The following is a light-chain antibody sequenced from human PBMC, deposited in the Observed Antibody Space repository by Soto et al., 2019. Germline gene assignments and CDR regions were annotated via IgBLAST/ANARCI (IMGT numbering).Light chain of an antibody. CDR1: QTVGDN. CDR2: GAS. Sequence: ETAMTQSPVTLSLSPGERATLSCRASQTVGDNVAWYRQKPGQPPSLLIYGASTRAPGVPARFSGSGSGTDFILTISSLQSEDFGFYYCQQYNNWPLGTFGQVTRVEI. V-gene: IGKV3-15*01. J-gene: IGKJ1*01. CDR3: QQYNNWPLGT.